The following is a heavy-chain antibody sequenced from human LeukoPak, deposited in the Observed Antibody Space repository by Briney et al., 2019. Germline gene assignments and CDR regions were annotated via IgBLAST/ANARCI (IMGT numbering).Heavy chain of an antibody. CDR2: ISSSGSTM. D-gene: IGHD2/OR15-2a*01. J-gene: IGHJ6*03. CDR3: ARVINFYYYMDV. CDR1: GFTFSGSA. V-gene: IGHV3-48*03. Sequence: GGSLRLSCAASGFTFSGSAMHWVRQASGKGLEWVSYISSSGSTMYYTDSVKGRFTISRDNAKNSLYLQMNSLRAEDTAIYYCARVINFYYYMDVWGKGTTVTISS.